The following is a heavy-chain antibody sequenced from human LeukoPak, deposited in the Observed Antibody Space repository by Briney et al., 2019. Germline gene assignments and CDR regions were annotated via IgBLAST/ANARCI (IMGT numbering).Heavy chain of an antibody. D-gene: IGHD6-13*01. V-gene: IGHV3-11*01. CDR2: IGSSGSTI. J-gene: IGHJ1*01. Sequence: GGTLRLFCAASGLTFNDYYMSRIRQAPGKGLEGISYIGSSGSTIYYADSVKGRFTISRDNAKNSLYLQMNSLRAEDTAVYYCARAAADTIGYFQHWGQGTLVTVSS. CDR1: GLTFNDYY. CDR3: ARAAADTIGYFQH.